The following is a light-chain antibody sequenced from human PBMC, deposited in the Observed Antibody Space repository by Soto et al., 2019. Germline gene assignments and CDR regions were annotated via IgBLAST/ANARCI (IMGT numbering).Light chain of an antibody. Sequence: QSALTQPASVSGSPGQSITISCTGSSSDVGRYDLVSWYQQHPGKVPKLIIHEVTKRSSGLSNRFSGSKSGNTASLTISGLQAEDEADYYCCSYAGSSTYVFGTGTRSPS. CDR2: EVT. V-gene: IGLV2-23*02. CDR3: CSYAGSSTYV. J-gene: IGLJ1*01. CDR1: SSDVGRYDL.